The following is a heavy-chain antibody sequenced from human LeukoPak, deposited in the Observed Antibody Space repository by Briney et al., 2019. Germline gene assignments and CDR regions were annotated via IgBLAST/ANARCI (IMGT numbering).Heavy chain of an antibody. J-gene: IGHJ1*01. CDR2: IYPGDSDT. D-gene: IGHD2-15*01. Sequence: GESLKISCKGSGYSFTSYWIGWVRQMPGKGLEWMGIIYPGDSDTRYSPSFQGQVTISADKSISTAYLQWSSLKASDTAMYYCARLPNCSGGSCYQYFQHWGQGTLVTVSS. CDR1: GYSFTSYW. V-gene: IGHV5-51*01. CDR3: ARLPNCSGGSCYQYFQH.